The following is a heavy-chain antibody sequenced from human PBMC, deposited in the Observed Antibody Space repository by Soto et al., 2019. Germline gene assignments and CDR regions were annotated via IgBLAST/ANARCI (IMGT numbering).Heavy chain of an antibody. J-gene: IGHJ6*02. V-gene: IGHV3-30*18. CDR3: AKDRGWLAERYYYGMDV. D-gene: IGHD6-19*01. Sequence: QVQLVESGGGVVQPGRSLRLSCAASGFTFSSYGMHWVRQAPGKGLDWVAVISYDGSNKYYADSVKGRFTISRDNSKNTLYLQMNSLRAEDTAVYYCAKDRGWLAERYYYGMDVWGQGTTVTVSS. CDR1: GFTFSSYG. CDR2: ISYDGSNK.